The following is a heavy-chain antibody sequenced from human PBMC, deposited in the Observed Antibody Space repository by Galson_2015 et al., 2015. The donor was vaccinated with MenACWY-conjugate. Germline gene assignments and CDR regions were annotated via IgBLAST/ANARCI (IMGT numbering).Heavy chain of an antibody. V-gene: IGHV3-30*18. CDR2: ISYDGSNK. J-gene: IGHJ4*02. CDR3: AKDPRGWYYYDSSGYYLDY. CDR1: GLTFSSYG. Sequence: PRLSCAASGLTFSSYGMHWVRQAPGKGLEWVAVISYDGSNKYYADSVKGRFTISRDNSKNTLYLQMNSLRAEDTAVYYCAKDPRGWYYYDSSGYYLDYWGQGTLVTVSS. D-gene: IGHD3-22*01.